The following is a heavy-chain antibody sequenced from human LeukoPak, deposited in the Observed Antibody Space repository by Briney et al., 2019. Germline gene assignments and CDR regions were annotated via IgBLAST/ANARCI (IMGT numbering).Heavy chain of an antibody. V-gene: IGHV1-69*13. CDR1: GGTLSSHA. J-gene: IGHJ3*02. D-gene: IGHD2-2*01. Sequence: GASVKVSCKASGGTLSSHALSWVRQAPGQGLEWMGGIIPMFGISSYAQKFHGRVTITADESTSTAYMELSSLRAEDTAVYYCARDIYCSSTSCYGAFDIWGQGTMVTVSS. CDR3: ARDIYCSSTSCYGAFDI. CDR2: IIPMFGIS.